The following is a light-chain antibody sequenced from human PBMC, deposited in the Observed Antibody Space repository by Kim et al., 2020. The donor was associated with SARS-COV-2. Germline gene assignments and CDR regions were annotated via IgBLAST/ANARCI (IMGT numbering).Light chain of an antibody. CDR2: EIS. CDR1: QSVSDNY. J-gene: IGKJ1*01. Sequence: LSPGQRATLSCRASQSVSDNYLAWYQQKPGQAPRLLIYEISNRATGIPDRFSGSGSGTDFTLTISRLEPEDFTVYYCQQYGSSWTFGQGTKVDIK. CDR3: QQYGSSWT. V-gene: IGKV3-20*01.